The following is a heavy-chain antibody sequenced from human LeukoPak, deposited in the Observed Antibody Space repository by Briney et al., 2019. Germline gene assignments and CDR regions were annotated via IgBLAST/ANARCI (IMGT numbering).Heavy chain of an antibody. CDR2: IKQDGSEK. Sequence: PGGSLRLSCAASGFTFSSYWMSWVRQAPGKGLEWVANIKQDGSEKYYADSVKGRFTISRDNSKNTLYLQMNSLRAEDTAVYYCANIPYGDYFDYWGQGTLVTVSS. CDR1: GFTFSSYW. D-gene: IGHD4-17*01. J-gene: IGHJ4*02. CDR3: ANIPYGDYFDY. V-gene: IGHV3-7*03.